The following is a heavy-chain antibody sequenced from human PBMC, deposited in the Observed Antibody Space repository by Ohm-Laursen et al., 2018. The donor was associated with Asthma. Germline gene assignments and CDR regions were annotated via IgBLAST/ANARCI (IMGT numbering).Heavy chain of an antibody. CDR3: ARPYCRGGSCYTDHFDY. V-gene: IGHV1-3*01. D-gene: IGHD2-15*01. CDR2: INARNGNT. J-gene: IGHJ4*02. CDR1: GYTFTSYA. Sequence: SVKVSCKASGYTFTSYAIHWVRQAPGQRLEWLGWINARNGNTKYSQKFQGRVTFTRDTSASTAYMELSGLRFEDTAVYYCARPYCRGGSCYTDHFDYWGQGTLVTVSS.